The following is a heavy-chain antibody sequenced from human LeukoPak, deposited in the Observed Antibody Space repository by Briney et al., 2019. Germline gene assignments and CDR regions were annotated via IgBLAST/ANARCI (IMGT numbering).Heavy chain of an antibody. CDR1: GYTFTDHH. CDR2: VDPESGGT. V-gene: IGHV1-2*02. D-gene: IGHD1-14*01. Sequence: ASVKVSFKTSGYTFTDHHMHWVRQAPGQGLEWMGRVDPESGGTIYAQNFQGRVAMTSDTSTSTASMEVSSLKSDDTAVYYCATETWYFASWGQGTLVTVSS. CDR3: ATETWYFAS. J-gene: IGHJ4*02.